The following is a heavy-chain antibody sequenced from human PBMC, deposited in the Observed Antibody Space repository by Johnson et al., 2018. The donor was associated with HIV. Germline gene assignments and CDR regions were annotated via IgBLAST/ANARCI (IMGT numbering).Heavy chain of an antibody. CDR2: ISFDGSNK. CDR3: ARVWSGSYYSNAFDI. V-gene: IGHV3-30*14. CDR1: GFTFSNYP. Sequence: QVQLVESGGGVVQPGRSLRLSCAASGFTFSNYPMHWVRQAPGKGLEWVAVISFDGSNKYYADSVKGRFSISRDNSKNTLYLQMNSLRVEDTALYYCARVWSGSYYSNAFDIWGQGTMVTVSS. J-gene: IGHJ3*02. D-gene: IGHD1-26*01.